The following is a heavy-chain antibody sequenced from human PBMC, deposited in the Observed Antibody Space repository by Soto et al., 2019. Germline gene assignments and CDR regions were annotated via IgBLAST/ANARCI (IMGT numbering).Heavy chain of an antibody. CDR3: ARTPYCTNGVCYNSYYYYGMDV. CDR1: GFTFSTYA. Sequence: GGSLRLSCAASGFTFSTYAMNWVRQAPGKGLEWVSAISGSGSTTYYADSVKGRFTISRDNSKNTLYLQMNSLRAEDTAVYYCARTPYCTNGVCYNSYYYYGMDVWGQGTTVTVSS. J-gene: IGHJ6*02. CDR2: ISGSGSTT. D-gene: IGHD2-8*01. V-gene: IGHV3-23*01.